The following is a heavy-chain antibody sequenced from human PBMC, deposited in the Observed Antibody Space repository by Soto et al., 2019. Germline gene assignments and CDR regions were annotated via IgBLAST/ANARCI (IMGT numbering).Heavy chain of an antibody. D-gene: IGHD1-1*01. CDR3: ARDQTGNDAFDI. CDR1: GFTVSGNY. V-gene: IGHV3-66*01. J-gene: IGHJ3*02. CDR2: IYSGGST. Sequence: SLRLSYAAAGFTVSGNYMSWVRQATGKGLEWVSVIYSGGSTYYADSVKGRFTISRDNSKNTLYLQMNSLRAEDTAVYYCARDQTGNDAFDIWGQGTMVTVSS.